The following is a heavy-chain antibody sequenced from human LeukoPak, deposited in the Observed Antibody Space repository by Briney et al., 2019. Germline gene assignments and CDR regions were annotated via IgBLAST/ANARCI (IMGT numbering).Heavy chain of an antibody. D-gene: IGHD2-8*02. CDR3: ARSGQFDS. J-gene: IGHJ5*01. CDR2: ISGSGGKT. CDR1: GFTFSNYF. V-gene: IGHV3-23*01. Sequence: GGSLRLSCTASGFTFSNYFMSWVRQAPGKGLEWVSSISGSGGKTYYTDSVKGRFTISRDNSKNMLYLQMNSLRAEDTAVYYCARSGQFDSWGQGTPVTVSS.